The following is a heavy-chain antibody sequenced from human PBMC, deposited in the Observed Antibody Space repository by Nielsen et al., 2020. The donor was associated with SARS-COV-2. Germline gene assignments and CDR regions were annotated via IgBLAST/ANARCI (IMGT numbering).Heavy chain of an antibody. CDR2: IYYSGST. V-gene: IGHV4-39*01. D-gene: IGHD6-6*01. Sequence: RQAPGKGLEWIGSIYYSGSTYYNPSLKSRVTISVDTSKNQFSLKLSSVTAADTAVCYCARHDEGANCLGWGCIAARPRDWYFDLWGRGTLVTVSS. J-gene: IGHJ2*01. CDR3: ARHDEGANCLGWGCIAARPRDWYFDL.